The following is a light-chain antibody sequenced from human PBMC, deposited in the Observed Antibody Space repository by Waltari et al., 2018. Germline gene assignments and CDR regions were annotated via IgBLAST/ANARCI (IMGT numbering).Light chain of an antibody. Sequence: HSALTQPASVSGSPGQSITIPCTATSSDIGPYNFVSWYQQHPGKAPKLIIFDVNNRPSGVSSRFSGSKSGNTASLTISGLQAEDEADFYCCSFTSTSSWVFGGGTKLTVL. V-gene: IGLV2-14*03. CDR2: DVN. CDR3: CSFTSTSSWV. CDR1: SSDIGPYNF. J-gene: IGLJ3*02.